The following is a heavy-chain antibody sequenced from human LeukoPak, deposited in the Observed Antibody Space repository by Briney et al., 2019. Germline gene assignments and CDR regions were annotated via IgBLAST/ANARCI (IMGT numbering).Heavy chain of an antibody. CDR2: IIPIFGTA. Sequence: SVKVSCKASGYTFTSYYMHWVRQAPGQGLEWMGGIIPIFGTANYAQKFQGRVTITADESTSTAYMELSSLRSEDTAVYYCARVSLEKELRWLQLFDPWGQGTLVTVSS. CDR1: GYTFTSYY. V-gene: IGHV1-69*13. CDR3: ARVSLEKELRWLQLFDP. D-gene: IGHD5-24*01. J-gene: IGHJ5*02.